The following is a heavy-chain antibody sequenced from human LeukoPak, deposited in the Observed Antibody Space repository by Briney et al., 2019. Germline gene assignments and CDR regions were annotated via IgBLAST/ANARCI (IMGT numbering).Heavy chain of an antibody. Sequence: TGGSLRLSCAASGFTFSSYGMHWVRQAPGKGLEWVAFIRYDESNQYYADSVKGRLTISRDNSKNTLYLQMNSLRPEDTAVYYCARRAIFGVVMDAFDIWGQGTMVTVSS. CDR1: GFTFSSYG. CDR2: IRYDESNQ. CDR3: ARRAIFGVVMDAFDI. V-gene: IGHV3-30*02. D-gene: IGHD3-3*01. J-gene: IGHJ3*02.